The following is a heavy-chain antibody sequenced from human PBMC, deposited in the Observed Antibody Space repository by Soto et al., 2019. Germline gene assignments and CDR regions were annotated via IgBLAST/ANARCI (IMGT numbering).Heavy chain of an antibody. CDR1: GFTVSSNY. CDR2: IYGGGST. Sequence: EVQLVESGGGLVQPGGSLRLSGAASGFTVSSNYMSWVRQAPGKGLEWVSVIYGGGSTYYADSVKGRFTISRHNSKNTLYLQMNSLRAEDTAVYYCAREVGHGWFDPWGQGTLVTVSS. CDR3: AREVGHGWFDP. V-gene: IGHV3-53*04. J-gene: IGHJ5*02.